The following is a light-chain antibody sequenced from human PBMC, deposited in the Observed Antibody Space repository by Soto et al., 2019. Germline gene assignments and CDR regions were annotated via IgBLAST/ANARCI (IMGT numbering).Light chain of an antibody. J-gene: IGKJ3*01. Sequence: DIQMTQSPSSLSAPVGARVTITCRAGQVISNYLAWYQQRPGRAPKLLIYAASTLQSGVPSRFSGSGSGTDFTLTISSLQPEDVATYFCQRHNSAPFTFGPGTKVVIK. CDR3: QRHNSAPFT. CDR1: QVISNY. CDR2: AAS. V-gene: IGKV1-27*01.